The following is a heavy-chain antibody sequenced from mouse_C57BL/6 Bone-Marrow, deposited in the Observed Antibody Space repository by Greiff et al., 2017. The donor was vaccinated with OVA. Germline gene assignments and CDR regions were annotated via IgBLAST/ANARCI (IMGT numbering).Heavy chain of an antibody. V-gene: IGHV1-4*01. J-gene: IGHJ1*03. CDR2: INPSSGYT. Sequence: VQLQQSGADLARPGASVKMSCKASGYTFTSYTMHWVKQRPGQGLEWIGYINPSSGYTKYNQKFKDQATLSADNSSSTAYMQLSSLTSEDSAVYYCARSDYYCGSSHWYYDVWGTGTTVTVSS. D-gene: IGHD1-1*01. CDR3: ARSDYYCGSSHWYYDV. CDR1: GYTFTSYT.